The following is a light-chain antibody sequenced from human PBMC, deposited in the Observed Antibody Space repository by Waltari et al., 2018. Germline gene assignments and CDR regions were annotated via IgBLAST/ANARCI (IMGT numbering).Light chain of an antibody. J-gene: IGKJ2*01. CDR1: QSLVHTDGNTY. CDR3: MQGAHWPRT. CDR2: KMS. V-gene: IGKV2-30*02. Sequence: DVVITQSPLSLPVTLGQPASISCRSSQSLVHTDGNTYLNWFQQRPGQPPRRIIDKMSRGESRVPDKFSGSGAGTDFTLKISTVESADVGVYYRMQGAHWPRTVGHGTKLES.